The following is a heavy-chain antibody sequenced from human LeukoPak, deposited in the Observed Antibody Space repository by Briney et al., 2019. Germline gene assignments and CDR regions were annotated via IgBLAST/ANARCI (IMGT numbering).Heavy chain of an antibody. Sequence: GGSLRLSCVASGFTFSSYAMTWVRQAPGKGPEWVSTISDSGTATHYIDSVKGRFTISRDNPKNTLYLQMNSLRAEDTAVYYCAKSGSSWVFDYWGQGTLVTVSS. CDR3: AKSGSSWVFDY. D-gene: IGHD6-13*01. V-gene: IGHV3-23*01. CDR2: ISDSGTAT. CDR1: GFTFSSYA. J-gene: IGHJ4*02.